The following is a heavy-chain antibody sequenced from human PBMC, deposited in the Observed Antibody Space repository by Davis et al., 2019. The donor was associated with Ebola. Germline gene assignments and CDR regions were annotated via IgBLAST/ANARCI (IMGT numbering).Heavy chain of an antibody. CDR1: GGSISSSNW. Sequence: MPSETLSLTCAVSGGSISSSNWWSWVRQPPGKGLEWIGEIYHSGSTNYNPSLKSRVTISVDKSKNQFSLKLSSVTAADTAVYYCARALMITFGGVIEYNWFDPWGQGTLVTVSS. CDR2: IYHSGST. J-gene: IGHJ5*02. D-gene: IGHD3-16*02. CDR3: ARALMITFGGVIEYNWFDP. V-gene: IGHV4-4*02.